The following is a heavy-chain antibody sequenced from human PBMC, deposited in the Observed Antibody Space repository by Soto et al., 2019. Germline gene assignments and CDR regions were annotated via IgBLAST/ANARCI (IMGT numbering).Heavy chain of an antibody. J-gene: IGHJ4*02. D-gene: IGHD3-9*01. CDR1: GFTFSSYS. Sequence: PGGSLRLSCAASGFTFSSYSINWVRQAPGKGLEWVSSISSSSSYIYYADSVKGRFTISRDNAKNSLYLQMNSLRAEDTAVYYCARDPILGHGYWGQGTLVTVSS. CDR3: ARDPILGHGY. CDR2: ISSSSSYI. V-gene: IGHV3-21*01.